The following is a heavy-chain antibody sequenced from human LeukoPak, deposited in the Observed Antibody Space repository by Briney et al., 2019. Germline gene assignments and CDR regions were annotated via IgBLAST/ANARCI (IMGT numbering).Heavy chain of an antibody. CDR1: GFTFSSYW. Sequence: GGSLRLSCAASGFTFSSYWMSWVRQAPGKGLEWVAFIRYDGSNKYYADSVKGRFTISRDNSKNTLYLQMNSLRAEDTAVYYCARDIEQTVVRQLAYYFDYWGQGTLVTVSS. CDR3: ARDIEQTVVRQLAYYFDY. J-gene: IGHJ4*02. D-gene: IGHD6-13*01. CDR2: IRYDGSNK. V-gene: IGHV3-30*02.